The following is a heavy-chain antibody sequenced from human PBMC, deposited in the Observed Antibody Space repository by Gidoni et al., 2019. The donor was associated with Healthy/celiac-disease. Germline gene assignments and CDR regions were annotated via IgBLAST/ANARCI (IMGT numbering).Heavy chain of an antibody. V-gene: IGHV3-21*01. J-gene: IGHJ5*02. CDR3: ARSGSDIVVVPAANEQWVYNWFDP. CDR2: ISSSSSYI. Sequence: EVQLVESGGGLVKPGGSLRLSCAASGFTFSSYSMNWVRQAPGKGLEWVSSISSSSSYIYYADSVKGRFTIARDNAKNSLYLQMNSRRAEDTAVYYCARSGSDIVVVPAANEQWVYNWFDPWGQGTLVTVSS. D-gene: IGHD2-2*01. CDR1: GFTFSSYS.